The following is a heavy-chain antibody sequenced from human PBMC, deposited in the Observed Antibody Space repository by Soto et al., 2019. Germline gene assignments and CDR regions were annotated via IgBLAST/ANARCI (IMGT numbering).Heavy chain of an antibody. CDR2: INSDGSRV. CDR1: GFTFSSYW. Sequence: EVQLVESGGDFVQPGGSLRLSCAASGFTFSSYWMHWVRQVPGKGLVWVSRINSDGSRVNYADSVKGRFAISRDNAKNSLYLHVNSLTVEDTAVYSCARGGSGAYYQGYWGRGTLVTVSS. J-gene: IGHJ4*02. V-gene: IGHV3-74*01. CDR3: ARGGSGAYYQGY. D-gene: IGHD3-22*01.